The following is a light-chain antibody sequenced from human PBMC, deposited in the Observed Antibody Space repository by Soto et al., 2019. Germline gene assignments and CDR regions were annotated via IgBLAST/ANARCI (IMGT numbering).Light chain of an antibody. V-gene: IGKV3D-15*01. Sequence: EIVMTQSPVTLSVSPGERATLSCRASQSLSSNLAWYQQKPGQAPRLLMYGASTRATGIPVRFSGSGSGTEFTLTISSLQSEDCAVYYCQQYKDWPSITFGQGIRLEIK. CDR2: GAS. CDR1: QSLSSN. J-gene: IGKJ5*01. CDR3: QQYKDWPSIT.